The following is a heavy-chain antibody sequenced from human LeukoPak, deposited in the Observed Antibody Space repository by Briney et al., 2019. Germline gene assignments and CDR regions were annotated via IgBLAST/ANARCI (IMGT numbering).Heavy chain of an antibody. J-gene: IGHJ4*02. D-gene: IGHD6-19*01. V-gene: IGHV3-7*01. Sequence: SGGSLRLSCAASGFTFSSYWMSWVRQAPGKGLEWVANIKQDGSEKYYVDSVKGRFTISRDNAKNSLYLQMNSLRAEDTAVYYCARELLKSSGWPYFDYWGQGTLVTVSS. CDR1: GFTFSSYW. CDR3: ARELLKSSGWPYFDY. CDR2: IKQDGSEK.